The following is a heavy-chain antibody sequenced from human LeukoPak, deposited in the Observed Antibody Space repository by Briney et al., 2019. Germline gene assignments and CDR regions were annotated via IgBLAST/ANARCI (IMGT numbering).Heavy chain of an antibody. CDR1: GITVRNNY. V-gene: IGHV3-66*02. Sequence: GGSLRLSCAASGITVRNNYMNWVRQAPGKGLEWVSVIHIDGTTYYADSVKGRFTISRDNSKNTAYLKINSLRPEDTALYYCASGSDSSYWGQGTLVTVSS. J-gene: IGHJ4*02. CDR3: ASGSDSSY. D-gene: IGHD6-19*01. CDR2: IHIDGTT.